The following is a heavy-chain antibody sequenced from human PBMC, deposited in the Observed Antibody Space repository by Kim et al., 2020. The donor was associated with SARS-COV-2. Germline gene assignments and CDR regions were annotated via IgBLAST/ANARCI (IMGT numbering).Heavy chain of an antibody. CDR1: GFTFSSYA. CDR3: AKVSLWFGEDEWYFDL. J-gene: IGHJ2*01. CDR2: ISGSGGST. V-gene: IGHV3-23*01. D-gene: IGHD3-10*01. Sequence: GGSLRLSCAASGFTFSSYAMSWVRQAPGKGLEWVSAISGSGGSTYYADSVKGRFTISRDNSKNTLYLQMNSLRAEDTAVYYCAKVSLWFGEDEWYFDLWGRGTLVTVSS.